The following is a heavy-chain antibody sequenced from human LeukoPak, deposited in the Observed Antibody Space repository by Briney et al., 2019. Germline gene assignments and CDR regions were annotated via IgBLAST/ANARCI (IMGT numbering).Heavy chain of an antibody. D-gene: IGHD5-12*01. J-gene: IGHJ4*02. CDR3: VPTMANWRTKLGY. V-gene: IGHV4-39*07. CDR2: IYYSGST. Sequence: SETLSLTCTVSGGSISSSSYYWGWIRQPPGKGLEWIGSIYYSGSTYYNPSLKSRVTISVDTSKNQFSLKLSSVTAADTAVYYWVPTMANWRTKLGYWGQGTLVTVSS. CDR1: GGSISSSSYY.